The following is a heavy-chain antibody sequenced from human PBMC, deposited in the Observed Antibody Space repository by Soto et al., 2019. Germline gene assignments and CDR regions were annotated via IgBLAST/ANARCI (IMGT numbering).Heavy chain of an antibody. CDR2: ISWNSGSI. CDR1: GFTFDDYA. D-gene: IGHD3-22*01. CDR3: AKSTPYYYDSSGPNWFDP. V-gene: IGHV3-9*01. J-gene: IGHJ5*02. Sequence: SLRLSCAASGFTFDDYAMHWVRQAPGKGLEWVSGISWNSGSIGYADSVKGRFTISRDNAKNSLYLQMNSLRAEDTALYYCAKSTPYYYDSSGPNWFDPWGQGTLVTVSS.